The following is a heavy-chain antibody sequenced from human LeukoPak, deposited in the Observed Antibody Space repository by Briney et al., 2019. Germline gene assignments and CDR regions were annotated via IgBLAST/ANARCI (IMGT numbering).Heavy chain of an antibody. V-gene: IGHV1-18*01. CDR1: GYTFTSYG. CDR3: ARDLHGVYYYGMDV. Sequence: GASVKVSCKASGYTFTSYGISWVRQAPGQGLEWMGWISAYNGNTNYAQKLQGRVTMTTDTSTSTAYMELRSLRSDDTAVYYCARDLHGVYYYGMDVWGQGTTVTVSS. J-gene: IGHJ6*02. D-gene: IGHD3-10*01. CDR2: ISAYNGNT.